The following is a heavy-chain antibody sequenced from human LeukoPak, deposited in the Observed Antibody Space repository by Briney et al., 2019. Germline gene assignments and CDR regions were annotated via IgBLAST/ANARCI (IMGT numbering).Heavy chain of an antibody. CDR3: ARHGGESMVATILHAFDI. D-gene: IGHD5-24*01. J-gene: IGHJ3*02. V-gene: IGHV4-59*08. CDR2: IHNSGTT. CDR1: GGSVRSYS. Sequence: SETLSLTCSVSGGSVRSYSWSWIRQPPGKGLEWIGYIHNSGTTNYKPSLKSRVIISVETTKNQFSLKLSSVTAADTAVYYCARHGGESMVATILHAFDIWGQGTMVTASS.